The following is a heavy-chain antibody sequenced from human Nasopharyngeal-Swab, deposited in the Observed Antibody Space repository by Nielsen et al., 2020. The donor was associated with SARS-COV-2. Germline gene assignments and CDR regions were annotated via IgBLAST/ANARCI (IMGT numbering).Heavy chain of an antibody. CDR3: ARGTVFGVANGMDV. CDR2: IGRYGTDI. J-gene: IGHJ6*02. CDR1: GFTFWSSG. V-gene: IGHV3-21*01. D-gene: IGHD3-3*01. Sequence: GGSLRLSCAGSGFTFWSSGMNWVRQAPGKGLEWVSSIGRYGTDIFHADSVKGRFSVFRDAANKSIYLQMRSLRAEDTAVYYCARGTVFGVANGMDVWGQGTTVTVSS.